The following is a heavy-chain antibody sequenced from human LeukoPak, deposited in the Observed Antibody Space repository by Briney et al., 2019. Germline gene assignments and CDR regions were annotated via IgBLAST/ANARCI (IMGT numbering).Heavy chain of an antibody. CDR1: GGSFSGYY. D-gene: IGHD2-21*01. V-gene: IGHV4-34*01. Sequence: PSETLSLTCAVYGGSFSGYYWSWIRQPPGKGLEWIGEINHSGSTNYNPSLKSRVTTSVDTSKNQFSLKLSSVTAADTAVYYCARDTCGGECYPKINWFDPWGQGTLVTVSS. CDR2: INHSGST. J-gene: IGHJ5*02. CDR3: ARDTCGGECYPKINWFDP.